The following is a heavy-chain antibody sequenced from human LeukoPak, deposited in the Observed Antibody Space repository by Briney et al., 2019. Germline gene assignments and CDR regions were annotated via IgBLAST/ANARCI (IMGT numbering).Heavy chain of an antibody. CDR1: GGSFSGYY. J-gene: IGHJ4*02. Sequence: SETLSLTCAVYGGSFSGYYWSWIRQPPGKGLEWIGEINHSGSTNYNPSLKSRVTISVDTSKNQFSLKLSSVTAADTAVYYCARGQGDGNHNFDYWGQGTLVTVSS. CDR2: INHSGST. V-gene: IGHV4-34*01. D-gene: IGHD1-14*01. CDR3: ARGQGDGNHNFDY.